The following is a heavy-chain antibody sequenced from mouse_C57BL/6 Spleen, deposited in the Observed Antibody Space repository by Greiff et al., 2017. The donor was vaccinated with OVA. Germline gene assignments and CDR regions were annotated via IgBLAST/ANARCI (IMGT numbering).Heavy chain of an antibody. J-gene: IGHJ4*01. CDR3: ARGEASYPDYAMDY. V-gene: IGHV1-55*01. CDR2: IYPGSGST. CDR1: GYTFTSYW. Sequence: VKLQQPGAELVKPGASVKMSCKASGYTFTSYWITWVKQRPGQGLEWIGDIYPGSGSTNYNEKFKSKATLTVDTSSSTAYMQLSSLTSEDSAVYYCARGEASYPDYAMDYWGQGTSVTVSS. D-gene: IGHD6-1*01.